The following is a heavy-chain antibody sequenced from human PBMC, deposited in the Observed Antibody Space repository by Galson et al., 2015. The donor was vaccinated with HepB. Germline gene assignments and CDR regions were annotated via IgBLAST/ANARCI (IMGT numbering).Heavy chain of an antibody. D-gene: IGHD2-15*01. J-gene: IGHJ4*02. V-gene: IGHV3-48*01. CDR1: GFTFSNYS. Sequence: SLRLSCAASGFTFSNYSMNWVRQAPGKGLEWVSYIRSSSSIIYYADSVKGRFTISRDNAKNSLYLQMNSLRAEDTAVYYCARLSKGWHYLDYWAREPWSPSPQ. CDR2: IRSSSSII. CDR3: ARLSKGWHYLDY.